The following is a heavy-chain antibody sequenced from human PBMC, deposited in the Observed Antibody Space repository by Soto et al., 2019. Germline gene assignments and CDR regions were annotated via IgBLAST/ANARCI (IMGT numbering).Heavy chain of an antibody. V-gene: IGHV3-21*06. CDR3: ARKGYGDYGGMDV. CDR2: IRSSSSPK. Sequence: GGSLRLSCAASGFIFSSYSMNWVRQAPGKGLEWVSYIRSSSSPKHYADSVKGRFTISRDNANNSLYLQMNSLRAEDTAVYYCARKGYGDYGGMDVWGQGTTVTVSS. J-gene: IGHJ6*02. CDR1: GFIFSSYS. D-gene: IGHD4-17*01.